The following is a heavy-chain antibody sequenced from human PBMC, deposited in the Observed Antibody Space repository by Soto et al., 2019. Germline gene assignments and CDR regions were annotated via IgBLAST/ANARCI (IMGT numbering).Heavy chain of an antibody. Sequence: EVQLLESGGGLVQPGGSLRLSCEASGFPFSTYAMSWVRQAPGKGLAWVSAISGAGGSTYYADSVKGRFTVSRDNSKNTLYLQMNILRAEDTAVYYCAKGFGGFGTYRYFDYWGQGTLVTVSS. CDR1: GFPFSTYA. CDR2: ISGAGGST. D-gene: IGHD1-26*01. CDR3: AKGFGGFGTYRYFDY. J-gene: IGHJ4*02. V-gene: IGHV3-23*01.